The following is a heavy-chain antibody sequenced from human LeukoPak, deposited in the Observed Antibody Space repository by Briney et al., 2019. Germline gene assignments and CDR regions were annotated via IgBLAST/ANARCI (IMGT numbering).Heavy chain of an antibody. CDR3: ARLYYDSSGHY. J-gene: IGHJ4*02. CDR1: GGSISSYY. Sequence: SETLSLTRTVSGGSISSYYWSWIRQPPGKGLEWIGYIYYSGSTNYNPSLKSRVTISVDTSKNQFSLKLSSVTAADTAVYYCARLYYDSSGHYWGQGTLVTVSS. D-gene: IGHD3-22*01. V-gene: IGHV4-59*01. CDR2: IYYSGST.